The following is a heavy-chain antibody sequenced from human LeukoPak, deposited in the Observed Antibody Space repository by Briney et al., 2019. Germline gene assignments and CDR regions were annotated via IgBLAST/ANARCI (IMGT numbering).Heavy chain of an antibody. V-gene: IGHV4-38-2*02. CDR2: IYHSGST. CDR3: ALGGQQLVLSWFDP. Sequence: SETLSLTCTVSGYSISSGYYRGWIRPPPGKGLEWIGSIYHSGSTYYNPSLKSRVTISVDTSKNQFSLKLSSVTAADTAVYYCALGGQQLVLSWFDPWGQGTLVTVSS. J-gene: IGHJ5*02. D-gene: IGHD6-13*01. CDR1: GYSISSGYY.